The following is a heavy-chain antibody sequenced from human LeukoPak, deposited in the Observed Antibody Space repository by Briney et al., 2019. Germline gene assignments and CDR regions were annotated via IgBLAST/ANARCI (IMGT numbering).Heavy chain of an antibody. V-gene: IGHV3-30*04. D-gene: IGHD5-24*01. J-gene: IGHJ4*02. CDR2: ISFDGTDA. CDR3: AKDDGWVQYAN. CDR1: GFTFSSYA. Sequence: GTSLRLSCAASGFTFSSYAIHWVRQAPGKGLEWVAVISFDGTDAFYADSVKGRFTISRDNSKNTLYLQMNSLRADDTAVYYCAKDDGWVQYANWGQGTLVTVSS.